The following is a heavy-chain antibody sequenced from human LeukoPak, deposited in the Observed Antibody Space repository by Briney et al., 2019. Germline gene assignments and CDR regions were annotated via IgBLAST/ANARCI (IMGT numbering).Heavy chain of an antibody. D-gene: IGHD2-15*01. V-gene: IGHV3-72*01. J-gene: IGHJ4*02. CDR1: GFTFSDHY. CDR3: ARLGYCSGGSCYRSVDS. Sequence: GGSLRLSCAASGFTFSDHYMDWVRQAPGKGLEWVGRIRNKVHSYSTEYAASVRGRFTISRDDSKNSLYLQMNSLKTEDTAVYYCARLGYCSGGSCYRSVDSWGQGTLVTVSS. CDR2: IRNKVHSYST.